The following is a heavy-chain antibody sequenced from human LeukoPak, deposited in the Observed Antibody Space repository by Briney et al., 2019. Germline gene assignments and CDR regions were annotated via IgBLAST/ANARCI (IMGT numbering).Heavy chain of an antibody. V-gene: IGHV3-48*03. CDR2: ISISGSTV. CDR3: ARGPPLLDP. J-gene: IGHJ5*02. Sequence: GGSLRLSCAASGFTFSNYDMNWIRQAPGKGLEWISYISISGSTVYYADSVKGRFTISRDNAKNSLYLQMNSLSAEDTAIYYCARGPPLLDPWGQGTLVTVSS. CDR1: GFTFSNYD.